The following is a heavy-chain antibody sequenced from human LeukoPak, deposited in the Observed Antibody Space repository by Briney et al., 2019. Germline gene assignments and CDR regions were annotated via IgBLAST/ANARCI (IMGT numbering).Heavy chain of an antibody. Sequence: ASVKFSCKASGGTFGSYAISWVRQAPGQGLEWMGRIIPILGIANYAQKFQGRVTITAYKSTSTAYMELSSLRSEDTAVYYCARTESSSSPFDIWGQGTMVTVSS. CDR1: GGTFGSYA. CDR2: IIPILGIA. V-gene: IGHV1-69*04. D-gene: IGHD2/OR15-2a*01. J-gene: IGHJ3*02. CDR3: ARTESSSSPFDI.